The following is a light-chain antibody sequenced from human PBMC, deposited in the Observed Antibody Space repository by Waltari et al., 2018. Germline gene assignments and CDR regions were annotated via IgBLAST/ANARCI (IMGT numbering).Light chain of an antibody. CDR1: QSINGY. CDR2: DTS. V-gene: IGKV3-11*01. Sequence: EIVLTQSLATLSLSPGERATIPCRASQSINGYLAWYQQKPGQAPRLLIYDTSNRATGIPARFSGTGSGTDFTLSISSLEPEDFAVYFCQHRSNWPPLFAFGPGTKVDMK. J-gene: IGKJ3*01. CDR3: QHRSNWPPLFA.